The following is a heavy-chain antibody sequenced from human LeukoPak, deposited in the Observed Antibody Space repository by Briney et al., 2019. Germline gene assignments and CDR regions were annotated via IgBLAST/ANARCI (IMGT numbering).Heavy chain of an antibody. CDR3: ARESYDSSGLGDAFDI. V-gene: IGHV4-61*01. CDR2: IYYSGST. J-gene: IGHJ3*02. D-gene: IGHD3-22*01. CDR1: GGSISSSSYY. Sequence: SETLSLTCTVSGGSISSSSYYWSWIRQPPGKGLEWIGYIYYSGSTNYNPSLKSRVTISVDTSKNQFSLKLSSVTAADTAVYYCARESYDSSGLGDAFDIWGQGTMVTVSS.